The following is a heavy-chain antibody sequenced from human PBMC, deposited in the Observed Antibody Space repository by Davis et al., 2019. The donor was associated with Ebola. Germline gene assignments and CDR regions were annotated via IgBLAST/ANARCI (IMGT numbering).Heavy chain of an antibody. D-gene: IGHD1/OR15-1a*01. V-gene: IGHV3-30*04. CDR2: ISYDGSET. Sequence: GGSLRLSCSASGFTFSTCAMHWVRQAPGKGLEWVAVISYDGSETHYVDSVRGRLTISRDNSKNSVYLRMNSLRVEDTAVYYCARDGPSAWNTAQYFQHWGQGTLVTVSS. CDR1: GFTFSTCA. J-gene: IGHJ1*01. CDR3: ARDGPSAWNTAQYFQH.